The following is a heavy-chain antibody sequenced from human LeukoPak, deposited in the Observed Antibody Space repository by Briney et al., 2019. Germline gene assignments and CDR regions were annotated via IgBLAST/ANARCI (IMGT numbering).Heavy chain of an antibody. CDR3: VNLGYCSTPTCPWG. CDR1: GFTLSNYA. V-gene: IGHV3-64D*06. Sequence: GGSLRLSCSVSGFTLSNYAMHWVRQAPGKGLEYVSAISSDGGGTYYADSVKGRFTISRDNSENSLYLQMSSLRAEDTAVYYCVNLGYCSTPTCPWGWGQGTLVIVSS. D-gene: IGHD2-2*01. J-gene: IGHJ4*02. CDR2: ISSDGGGT.